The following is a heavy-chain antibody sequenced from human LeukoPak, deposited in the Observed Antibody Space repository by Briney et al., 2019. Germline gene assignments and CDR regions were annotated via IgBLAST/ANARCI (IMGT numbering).Heavy chain of an antibody. V-gene: IGHV3-30*18. J-gene: IGHJ4*02. CDR1: GFTFSSYG. D-gene: IGHD4-23*01. CDR2: ISYDGSNK. Sequence: GGSLRLSCSASGFTFSSYGMHWVRQAPGKGLEWVAVISYDGSNKYYADSVKGRFTISRDNSKNTLYLQMNSLRAEDTAVYYCAKDRYGGLDYWGQGTLVTVSS. CDR3: AKDRYGGLDY.